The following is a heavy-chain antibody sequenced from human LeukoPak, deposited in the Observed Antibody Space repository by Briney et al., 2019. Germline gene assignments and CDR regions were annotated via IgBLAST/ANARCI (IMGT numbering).Heavy chain of an antibody. CDR1: GGTFSNYA. D-gene: IGHD2-2*02. V-gene: IGHV1-69*04. Sequence: GASVKVSCKASGGTFSNYAISWVRQAPGQGLEWMGRIIPILGIAKYAQKFQGRVTITADKSTTTAYMELSSLRSEDTAVYYCAKDGHCSSASCYRWGYFDYWGQGTLVTVSS. CDR2: IIPILGIA. CDR3: AKDGHCSSASCYRWGYFDY. J-gene: IGHJ4*02.